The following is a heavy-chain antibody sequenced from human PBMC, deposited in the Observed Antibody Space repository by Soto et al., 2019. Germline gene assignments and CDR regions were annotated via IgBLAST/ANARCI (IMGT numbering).Heavy chain of an antibody. CDR2: IYYSAST. J-gene: IGHJ4*02. D-gene: IGHD3-16*01. Sequence: QVQLQESGPGLVRPSQTLSLTCTVSGGSISSGGYYWSWIRQHPGKGLEWTGYIYYSASTYYNPSLKSRVTISVDTSKNQFSLRLSSGTAADTAVYYCARAWGGYFDYWGQGTLVTVSS. CDR3: ARAWGGYFDY. V-gene: IGHV4-31*03. CDR1: GGSISSGGYY.